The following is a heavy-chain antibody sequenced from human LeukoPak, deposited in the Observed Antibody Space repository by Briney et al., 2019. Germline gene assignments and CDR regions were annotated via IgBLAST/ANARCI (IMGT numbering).Heavy chain of an antibody. V-gene: IGHV1-18*01. CDR3: ARDLDYYDSSGSGWFDP. Sequence: GASVKVSCKASGYSFSRYRISWVRQAPGQGLEWMGWISTYNGNTNYAQKFQGRVTMTTDTSTNTAYMELRSLRSDDTAVYYCARDLDYYDSSGSGWFDPWGQGTLVTVSS. CDR1: GYSFSRYR. J-gene: IGHJ5*02. D-gene: IGHD3-22*01. CDR2: ISTYNGNT.